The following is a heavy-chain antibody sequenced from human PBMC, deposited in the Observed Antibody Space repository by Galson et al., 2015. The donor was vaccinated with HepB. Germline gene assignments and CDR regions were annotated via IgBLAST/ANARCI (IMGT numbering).Heavy chain of an antibody. D-gene: IGHD4-17*01. CDR1: GFTFSSYS. CDR2: ISSSSSYI. J-gene: IGHJ6*02. V-gene: IGHV3-21*01. CDR3: ARDRSDYGDYEFNYYYYGMDV. Sequence: SLRLSCAVSGFTFSSYSMNWVRQAPGKGLEWVSSISSSSSYIYYADSVKGRFTISRDNAKNSLYPQMNSLRAEDTAVYYCARDRSDYGDYEFNYYYYGMDVWGQGTTVTVSS.